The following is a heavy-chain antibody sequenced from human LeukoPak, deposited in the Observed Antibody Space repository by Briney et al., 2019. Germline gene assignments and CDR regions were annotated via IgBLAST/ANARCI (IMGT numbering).Heavy chain of an antibody. Sequence: SETLSLTCTVSGGSISSSSYYWGWIRQPPGKGLEWIGRIYYSGSTYYNPSLKSRVTISVDTSKNQISLKQSSLPAADPAVYYRARHVYSSSWYYYFDYWGQGTLVTVSS. CDR3: ARHVYSSSWYYYFDY. CDR1: GGSISSSSYY. D-gene: IGHD6-13*01. CDR2: IYYSGST. V-gene: IGHV4-39*01. J-gene: IGHJ4*02.